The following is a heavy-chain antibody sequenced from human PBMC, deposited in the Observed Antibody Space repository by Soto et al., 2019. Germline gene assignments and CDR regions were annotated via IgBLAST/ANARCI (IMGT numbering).Heavy chain of an antibody. D-gene: IGHD1-26*01. CDR3: ARAPPRGARNWFDP. V-gene: IGHV1-18*01. CDR1: GYTFTSYG. CDR2: ISAYNGNT. Sequence: QVQLVQSGAEVKKPGASVKVSCKASGYTFTSYGISWVRQAPGQGLEWMGWISAYNGNTNYAQKPKGRATMTPDPPTSPASMGLGGLGPEDRAVYYCARAPPRGARNWFDPWGQGTLVTVSS. J-gene: IGHJ5*02.